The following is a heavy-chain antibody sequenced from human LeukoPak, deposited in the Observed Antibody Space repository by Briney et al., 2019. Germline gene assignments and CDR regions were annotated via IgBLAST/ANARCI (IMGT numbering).Heavy chain of an antibody. CDR1: GGTFSSYA. CDR3: ARDRRGYSYGSDY. V-gene: IGHV1-69*04. J-gene: IGHJ4*02. D-gene: IGHD5-18*01. Sequence: SVEVSCKASGGTFSSYAISWVRQAPGQGLEWMGRIIPIFGIANYAQKFQGRVTITADKSTSTAYMELSSLRSEDTAVYYCARDRRGYSYGSDYWGQGTLVTVSS. CDR2: IIPIFGIA.